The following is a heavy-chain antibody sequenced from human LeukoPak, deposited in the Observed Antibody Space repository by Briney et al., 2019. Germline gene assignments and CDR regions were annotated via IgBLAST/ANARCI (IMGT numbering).Heavy chain of an antibody. J-gene: IGHJ4*02. Sequence: PSENLSLTCTVSGGSISSYYWSWIRQPPGKGLEWIGYIYYSGSTNYNPSLKSRVTISVDTSKTQFSLKLSSVTAADTAVYYCASTAAYYYDSSTDPRIFDYWGQGTLVTVSS. CDR2: IYYSGST. CDR3: ASTAAYYYDSSTDPRIFDY. V-gene: IGHV4-59*01. D-gene: IGHD3-22*01. CDR1: GGSISSYY.